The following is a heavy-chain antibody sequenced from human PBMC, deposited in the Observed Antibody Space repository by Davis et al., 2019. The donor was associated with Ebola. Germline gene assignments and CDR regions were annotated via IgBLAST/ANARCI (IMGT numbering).Heavy chain of an antibody. J-gene: IGHJ6*02. CDR2: ISWNSGNI. CDR1: GFTFGDYA. CDR3: ASGDGRGSSYDMDV. D-gene: IGHD3-3*01. V-gene: IGHV3-9*01. Sequence: GGSLRLSCAASGFTFGDYAIHWVRQASGTGLEWVSGISWNSGNIGYADSVRGRFTISRDNAKNSLYLQMNSLRTEDTALYYCASGDGRGSSYDMDVWGQGTTVTVSS.